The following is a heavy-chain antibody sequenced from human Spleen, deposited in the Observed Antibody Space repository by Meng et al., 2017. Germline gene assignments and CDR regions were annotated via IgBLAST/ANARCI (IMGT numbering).Heavy chain of an antibody. CDR1: GFTFTNYH. Sequence: ASVKVSCKASGFTFTNYHMHWLRQAPGQGLEWMGIINPSGGTTNYAQKFQGRITMTRDTSTSTIYMELSSLRYEDTAVYYCARDYVWGSYRWDYWGQGTLVTVSS. CDR2: INPSGGTT. J-gene: IGHJ4*02. V-gene: IGHV1-46*01. CDR3: ARDYVWGSYRWDY. D-gene: IGHD3-16*02.